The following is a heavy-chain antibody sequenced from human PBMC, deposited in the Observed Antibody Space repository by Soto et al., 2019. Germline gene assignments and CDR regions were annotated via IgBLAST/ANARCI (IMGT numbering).Heavy chain of an antibody. V-gene: IGHV1-69*13. CDR1: GGTFSTYA. CDR2: IIPLFGTA. Sequence: SVKVSCKASGGTFSTYAIDWVRQAPGQGLEWMGGIIPLFGTAKYAQNFQGRITITADESTNTAYMELRSLRSQDTAVYYCARGVHYDSSGYYYFYWGQGTLVTVYS. D-gene: IGHD3-22*01. J-gene: IGHJ4*02. CDR3: ARGVHYDSSGYYYFY.